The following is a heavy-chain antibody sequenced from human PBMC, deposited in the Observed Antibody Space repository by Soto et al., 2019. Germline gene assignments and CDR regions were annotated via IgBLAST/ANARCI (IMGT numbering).Heavy chain of an antibody. Sequence: GESLKISCKGSGYSFTSYWIGWVRQMPGKGLEWMGIIYPGDSDTRYSPSFQGQVTISADKSISTAYLQWSSLKASDTAMYYCASLWCAYSRGSPNAFHIWGKGPMVTLS. V-gene: IGHV5-51*01. CDR1: GYSFTSYW. D-gene: IGHD6-19*01. CDR2: IYPGDSDT. J-gene: IGHJ3*02. CDR3: ASLWCAYSRGSPNAFHI.